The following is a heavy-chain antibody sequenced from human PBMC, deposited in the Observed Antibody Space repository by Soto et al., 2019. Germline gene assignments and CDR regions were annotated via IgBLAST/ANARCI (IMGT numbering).Heavy chain of an antibody. CDR2: MTATGVSI. V-gene: IGHV3-23*01. D-gene: IGHD6-6*01. J-gene: IGHJ4*02. CDR3: AKDSIPYSSSYDLDH. Sequence: EVQLLESGGGLVQPGGSLRLSCVASGFSFSGYAMSWVRQAPGKGLVWVSSMTATGVSIYYADSVRGRFTISRDNSKNTLYLQMSSLRAEDTATYYCAKDSIPYSSSYDLDHWGRGPLVTVSS. CDR1: GFSFSGYA.